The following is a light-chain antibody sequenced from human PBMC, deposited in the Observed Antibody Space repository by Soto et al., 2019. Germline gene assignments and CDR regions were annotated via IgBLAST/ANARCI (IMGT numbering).Light chain of an antibody. CDR3: QQYNSWLWR. J-gene: IGKJ1*01. Sequence: EIVMTQSPATLSVSPGEGATLSCRASQSVSSKLAWYQQKPGQAPRLLIYGASTRATGIPARFSGSGSGTEFTLITSSLQSEDSAVYYCQQYNSWLWRFGQGTKVDIK. CDR1: QSVSSK. V-gene: IGKV3-15*01. CDR2: GAS.